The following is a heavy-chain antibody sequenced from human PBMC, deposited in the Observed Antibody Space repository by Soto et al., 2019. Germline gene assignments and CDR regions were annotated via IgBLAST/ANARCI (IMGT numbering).Heavy chain of an antibody. D-gene: IGHD6-6*01. Sequence: EVQLAESGGGLAQPGGSLRLSCAASGFTLSGYAMDWVRQAPGKGLEYVSGISSNGVGTYYANYVQGRFTISSDNSKNTVYLQMGSLRPEDMAVYYCARRARPDFYYMDVWGKGTTVTVSS. V-gene: IGHV3-64*01. CDR2: ISSNGVGT. J-gene: IGHJ6*03. CDR1: GFTLSGYA. CDR3: ARRARPDFYYMDV.